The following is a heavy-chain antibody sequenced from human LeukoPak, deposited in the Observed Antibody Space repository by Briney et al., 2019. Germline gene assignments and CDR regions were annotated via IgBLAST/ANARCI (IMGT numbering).Heavy chain of an antibody. D-gene: IGHD3-3*01. CDR3: ARESRDYDFWSGYYRQHYFDY. CDR2: ISSSSSYI. J-gene: IGHJ4*02. Sequence: WGSLRLSCAASGFTFSSYSMNWVRQAPGKGLEWVSSISSSSSYIYYADSVKGQFTISRDNAKNSLYLQMNSLRAEDTAVYYCARESRDYDFWSGYYRQHYFDYWGQGTLVTVSS. CDR1: GFTFSSYS. V-gene: IGHV3-21*01.